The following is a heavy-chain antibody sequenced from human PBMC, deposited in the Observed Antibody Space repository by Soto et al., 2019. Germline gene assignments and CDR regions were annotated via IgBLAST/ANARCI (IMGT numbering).Heavy chain of an antibody. CDR3: RAYYYDSSGYISRGFDY. V-gene: IGHV1-24*01. J-gene: IGHJ4*02. CDR1: GYTLTELS. D-gene: IGHD3-22*01. CDR2: FDPEDGET. Sequence: ASVKVSCKVSGYTLTELSMHWVRQAPGKGLEWMGGFDPEDGETIYAQKFQGRVTMTEDTSTDTAYMELSSLRSEDTAVYYCRAYYYDSSGYISRGFDYWGQGTLVTVSS.